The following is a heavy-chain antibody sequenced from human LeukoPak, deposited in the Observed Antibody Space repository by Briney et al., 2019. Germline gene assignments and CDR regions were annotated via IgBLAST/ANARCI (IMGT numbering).Heavy chain of an antibody. CDR1: GYTFTSYD. J-gene: IGHJ6*02. Sequence: ASVTVSCKASGYTFTSYDINWVRQATGQGLEWMGWMNPNSGNTGYAQKFQGRVTMTRNTSISTAYMELSSLRSEDTAVYYCARRSGKDYYYGMDVWGQGTTVTVSS. CDR3: ARRSGKDYYYGMDV. V-gene: IGHV1-8*01. D-gene: IGHD3-10*01. CDR2: MNPNSGNT.